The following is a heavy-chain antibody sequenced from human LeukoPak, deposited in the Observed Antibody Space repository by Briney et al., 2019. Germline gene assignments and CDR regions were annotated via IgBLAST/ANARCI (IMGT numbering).Heavy chain of an antibody. CDR1: GFTFSSYE. CDR3: ARGHSGSYQRTDAFDL. CDR2: ISSTGGTI. D-gene: IGHD1-26*01. Sequence: GGSLRLSCAASGFTFSSYEMNWVRQAPGKGLEWVSYISSTGGTIYYADSVKGRLTTSRDNAKNSLYLQMNSLGAEDTAVYYCARGHSGSYQRTDAFDLWGQGTMVTVSS. J-gene: IGHJ3*01. V-gene: IGHV3-48*03.